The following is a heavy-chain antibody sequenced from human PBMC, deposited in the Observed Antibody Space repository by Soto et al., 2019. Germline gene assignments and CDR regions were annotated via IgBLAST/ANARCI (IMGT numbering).Heavy chain of an antibody. CDR3: AKDFAPAVLRFWFYYGMDV. Sequence: PGGALRLSCAASGFTFSSYGMHWVRQAPGKGLEWVAVISYDGSNKYYADSVKGRFTISRDNSKNTLYLQMNSLRAEDTAVYYCAKDFAPAVLRFWFYYGMDVWAQGPKDTVSS. D-gene: IGHD3-3*01. J-gene: IGHJ6*02. CDR1: GFTFSSYG. CDR2: ISYDGSNK. V-gene: IGHV3-30*18.